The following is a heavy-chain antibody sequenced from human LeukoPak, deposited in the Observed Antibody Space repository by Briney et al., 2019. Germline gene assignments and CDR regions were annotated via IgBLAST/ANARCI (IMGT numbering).Heavy chain of an antibody. CDR3: ARDQLAYSGYDTLFDY. D-gene: IGHD5-12*01. CDR1: GFTFRNYV. CDR2: ISYDGSGS. Sequence: GGSLRLSCAASGFTFRNYVIHWVRQTPGKGLEWVAVISYDGSGSYFADSVKGRFTISRDNSKSTLSLQMNRLRIEDTAIYYCARDQLAYSGYDTLFDYWGPGTLVTVSS. J-gene: IGHJ4*02. V-gene: IGHV3-30*04.